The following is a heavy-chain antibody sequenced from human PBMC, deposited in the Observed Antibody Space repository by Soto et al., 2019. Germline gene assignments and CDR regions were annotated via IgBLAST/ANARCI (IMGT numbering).Heavy chain of an antibody. Sequence: EVQLVESGGGLVQPGGSLRLSCAASGFIFSNYWMSWVRQAPGRGPEWLAYIKQDGSEKYYVDSLKGRFIISRDNAKNSLYLQMNTLRAEDTAVYYCARDRGIDAFDIWGQGTMVTVSS. V-gene: IGHV3-7*05. J-gene: IGHJ3*02. CDR1: GFIFSNYW. D-gene: IGHD3-10*01. CDR3: ARDRGIDAFDI. CDR2: IKQDGSEK.